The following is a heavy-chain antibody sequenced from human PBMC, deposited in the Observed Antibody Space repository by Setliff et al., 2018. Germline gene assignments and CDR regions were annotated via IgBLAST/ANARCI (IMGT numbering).Heavy chain of an antibody. D-gene: IGHD5-18*01. Sequence: GASVKVSCKASGYAFTGYYLHWVRQAPGQGLEWMGWINPDSGATNYAQRFQGRVTMTRDTSTSTVYMELSSLRSEDTAVYYCARAPLESGYNYGQGHYFDYWGQGTLVTVSS. V-gene: IGHV1-2*02. CDR2: INPDSGAT. CDR1: GYAFTGYY. J-gene: IGHJ4*02. CDR3: ARAPLESGYNYGQGHYFDY.